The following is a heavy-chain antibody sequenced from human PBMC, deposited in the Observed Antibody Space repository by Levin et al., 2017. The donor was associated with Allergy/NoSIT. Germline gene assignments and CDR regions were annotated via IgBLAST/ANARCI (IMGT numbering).Heavy chain of an antibody. CDR3: ARVLSPAGRDY. Sequence: TGESLKISCAASGFTFSSYSMNWVRQAPGKGLEWVSSISSSSSYIYYADSVKGRFTISRDNAKNSLYLQMNSLRAEDTALYYCARVLSPAGRDYWGQGTLVTVSS. CDR2: ISSSSSYI. J-gene: IGHJ4*02. CDR1: GFTFSSYS. V-gene: IGHV3-21*01. D-gene: IGHD6-13*01.